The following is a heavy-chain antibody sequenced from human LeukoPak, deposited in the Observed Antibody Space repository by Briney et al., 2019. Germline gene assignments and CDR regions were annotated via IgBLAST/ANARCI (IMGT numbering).Heavy chain of an antibody. CDR1: GYSFTSQD. J-gene: IGHJ4*02. Sequence: ASVKVSCKTSGYSFTSQDMHWVRQAPGQSLEWMGCINPGNGDTRYSQEFQGRVTITRDTSATTAYMELSSLRSDDMAVYYCTLYNYWGQGTLVTVSS. D-gene: IGHD2-2*02. CDR3: TLYNY. CDR2: INPGNGDT. V-gene: IGHV1-3*03.